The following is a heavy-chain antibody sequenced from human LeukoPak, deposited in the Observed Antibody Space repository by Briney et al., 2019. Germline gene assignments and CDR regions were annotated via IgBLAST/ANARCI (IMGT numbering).Heavy chain of an antibody. CDR1: AFTFSTYS. CDR2: LSSSSTTI. V-gene: IGHV3-48*01. J-gene: IGHJ4*02. CDR3: AKDYLHGDHGPEDY. D-gene: IGHD2-21*02. Sequence: GGSLRLSCAASAFTFSTYSMNWVRQAPGKGLEWVSYLSSSSTTIYYADSVKGRFTISRDNAKNSLYLQMNSLRAEDTSMYYCAKDYLHGDHGPEDYWGQGTLVTVSS.